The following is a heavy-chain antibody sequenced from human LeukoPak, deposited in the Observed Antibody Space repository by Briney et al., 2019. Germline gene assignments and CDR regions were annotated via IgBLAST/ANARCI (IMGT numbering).Heavy chain of an antibody. V-gene: IGHV3-21*01. D-gene: IGHD6-13*01. CDR3: ARDLAAAGLDY. Sequence: GGSLRLSCAASGFTFSSYSMNWVRQAPGKGLEWVSSISSSSSYIYYADSVKGRFTISRENAKNSLYLQMNSLRAEDTAVYYCARDLAAAGLDYWGQGTLVTVSS. CDR1: GFTFSSYS. CDR2: ISSSSSYI. J-gene: IGHJ4*02.